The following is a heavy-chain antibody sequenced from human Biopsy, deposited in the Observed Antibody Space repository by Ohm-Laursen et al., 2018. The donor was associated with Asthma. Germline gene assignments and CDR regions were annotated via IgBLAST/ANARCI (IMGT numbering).Heavy chain of an antibody. D-gene: IGHD1-26*01. CDR3: AKGEWELLEANFDY. J-gene: IGHJ4*02. V-gene: IGHV3-9*01. CDR1: GFTFDDYA. Sequence: SLRLSCAASGFTFDDYAMHWVRQAPGKGLEWVSGVSWNSGSIGYADSVKGRFTISRDNAKNSLYLQMNSLRAEDTALYYCAKGEWELLEANFDYWGQGTLVTVSS. CDR2: VSWNSGSI.